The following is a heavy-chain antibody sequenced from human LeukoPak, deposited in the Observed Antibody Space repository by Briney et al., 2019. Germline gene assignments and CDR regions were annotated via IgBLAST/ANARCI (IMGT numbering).Heavy chain of an antibody. CDR2: ISAYNGNT. CDR3: AALVYSYGFDY. J-gene: IGHJ4*02. D-gene: IGHD5-18*01. CDR1: GYTFTSYG. Sequence: ASVKVSCKASGYTFTSYGISWVRQAPGQGLEWMGWISAYNGNTNYAQKFQERVTITRDMSTSTAYMELSSLRSEDTAVYYCAALVYSYGFDYWGQGTLVTVSS. V-gene: IGHV1-18*01.